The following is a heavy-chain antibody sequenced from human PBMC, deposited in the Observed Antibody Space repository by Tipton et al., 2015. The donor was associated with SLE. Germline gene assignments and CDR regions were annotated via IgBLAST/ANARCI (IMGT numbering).Heavy chain of an antibody. J-gene: IGHJ4*02. CDR3: ARDEYRYDTTGYHLLGHFDF. CDR1: GDSISIGGYY. CDR2: IYYTGST. D-gene: IGHD3-22*01. Sequence: TLSLTCTVSGDSISIGGYYWSWIRQHPGKGLEWIGYIYYTGSTYYNPSLMSRVTISVDTSKNQFSLQLRSVTAADTAVYYCARDEYRYDTTGYHLLGHFDFWGQGTLVTVSS. V-gene: IGHV4-31*03.